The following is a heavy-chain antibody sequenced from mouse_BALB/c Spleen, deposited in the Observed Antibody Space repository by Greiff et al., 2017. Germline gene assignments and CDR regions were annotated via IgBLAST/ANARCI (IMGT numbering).Heavy chain of an antibody. D-gene: IGHD2-4*01. CDR1: GFTFSSYA. J-gene: IGHJ3*01. CDR2: ISSGGST. CDR3: ARGGDYDWFAY. V-gene: IGHV5-6-5*01. Sequence: EVHLVESGGGLVKPGGSLKLSCAASGFTFSSYAMSWVRQTPEKRLEWVASISSGGSTYYPDSVKGRFTISRDNARSILYLQMSSLRSEDTAMYYCARGGDYDWFAYWGQGTLVTVSA.